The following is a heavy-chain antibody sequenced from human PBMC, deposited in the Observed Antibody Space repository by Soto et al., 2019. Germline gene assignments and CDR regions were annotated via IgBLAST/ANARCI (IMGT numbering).Heavy chain of an antibody. J-gene: IGHJ6*03. Sequence: SSETLSLTCTVSGGSISSSSYYWGWIRQPPGKGLEWIGSIYYSGSTYYNPSLKSRVTISVDTSKNQFSLKLSSVTAADTAVYYCATLTYYDFWSGYYSEDYYYMDVWGKGTTVTVSS. D-gene: IGHD3-3*01. CDR3: ATLTYYDFWSGYYSEDYYYMDV. CDR1: GGSISSSSYY. CDR2: IYYSGST. V-gene: IGHV4-39*01.